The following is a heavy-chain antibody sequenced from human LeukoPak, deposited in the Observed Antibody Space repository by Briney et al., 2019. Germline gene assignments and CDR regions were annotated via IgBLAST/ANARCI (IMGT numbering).Heavy chain of an antibody. CDR3: ARAASRDLGVLAAIVL. CDR2: IIPIFGTA. D-gene: IGHD2-2*02. V-gene: IGHV1-69*13. Sequence: SVKVSCKASGYTFTGYYMHWVRQAPGQGLEWMGGIIPIFGTANYAQKFQGRVTITADESTSTAYMELSSLRSEDTAVYYCARAASRDLGVLAAIVLWGQGTLVTVSS. CDR1: GYTFTGYY. J-gene: IGHJ4*02.